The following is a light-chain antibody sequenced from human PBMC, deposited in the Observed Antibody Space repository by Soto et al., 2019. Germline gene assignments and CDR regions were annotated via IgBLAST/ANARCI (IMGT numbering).Light chain of an antibody. CDR3: SSYTSSIISLYV. CDR2: AVS. Sequence: QSALTQPASVSGSPGQSITISCTGTSSDAGNYNYVSWYQQHPGKAPKLMIYAVSNRPSGVSNRFSGSKSGNTASLTISGLQAEDEADYYCSSYTSSIISLYVFGTGTKLTVL. CDR1: SSDAGNYNY. J-gene: IGLJ1*01. V-gene: IGLV2-14*03.